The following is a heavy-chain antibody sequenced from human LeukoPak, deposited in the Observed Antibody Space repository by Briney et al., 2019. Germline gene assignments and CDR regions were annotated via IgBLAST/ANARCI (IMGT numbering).Heavy chain of an antibody. V-gene: IGHV1-69*13. CDR2: IIPIFGTA. D-gene: IGHD3-22*01. J-gene: IGHJ4*02. CDR1: GGTFSSYA. CDR3: ARQNANYYDSSGYYLDY. Sequence: SVKVSCKASGGTFSSYAISWVRQAPGQGLEWMGGIIPIFGTANYAQKFQGRVTITADESTSTAYMELSSLRSEDTAVYYCARQNANYYDSSGYYLDYWSQGTLVTVSS.